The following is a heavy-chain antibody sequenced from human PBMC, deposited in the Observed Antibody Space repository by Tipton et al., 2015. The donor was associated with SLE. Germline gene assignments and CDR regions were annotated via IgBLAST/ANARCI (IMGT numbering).Heavy chain of an antibody. V-gene: IGHV4-31*03. Sequence: TLSLTCTVSGGSISSGGYYWSWIRQHPGKGLEWIGYIYYSGSTYYNPSLKSRVTISVDTPKNQFSLKLSSVTAADTAVYYCARDCGGGDCDDYYYGMDVWGQGTTVTVSS. D-gene: IGHD2-21*01. CDR2: IYYSGST. CDR3: ARDCGGGDCDDYYYGMDV. CDR1: GGSISSGGYY. J-gene: IGHJ6*02.